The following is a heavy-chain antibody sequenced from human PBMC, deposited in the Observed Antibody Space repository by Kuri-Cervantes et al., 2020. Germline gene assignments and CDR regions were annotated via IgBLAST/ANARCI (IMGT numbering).Heavy chain of an antibody. CDR3: ARGFGGRGFDY. D-gene: IGHD2-15*01. Sequence: SCAVSGGSISSSNWWSWVRQPPGKGLEWIGEIYHSGSINYNPSLKNRVTISVDKSKNQFSLKLSSVTAADTAVYYCARGFGGRGFDYWGQGTLVTVSS. V-gene: IGHV4-4*02. CDR2: IYHSGSI. CDR1: GGSISSSNW. J-gene: IGHJ4*02.